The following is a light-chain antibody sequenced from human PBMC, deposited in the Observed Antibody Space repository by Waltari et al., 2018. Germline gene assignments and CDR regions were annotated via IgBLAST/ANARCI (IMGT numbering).Light chain of an antibody. CDR3: QVWDSSTVV. CDR2: SDS. V-gene: IGLV3-9*01. J-gene: IGLJ2*01. Sequence: SYELTQPLSVSVALGQTARITCGGNNIGSKNVHWYQQKPGQAPVLVIYSDSNRPSGIPERFSGSNSGNTTTVTISRAQGGDEADYYCQVWDSSTVVFGGGTKLTVL. CDR1: NIGSKN.